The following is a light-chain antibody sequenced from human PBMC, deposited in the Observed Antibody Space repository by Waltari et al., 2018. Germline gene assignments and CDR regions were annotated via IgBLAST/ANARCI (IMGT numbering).Light chain of an antibody. V-gene: IGKV1-39*01. CDR3: QQTYSHFRT. Sequence: DIQMTQSPSSLSASVGDRVTITCQATQDIDNNLNWHQQKPGKAPKLLIFAASSLQSGVPSRFRGSASGRDFTLIISSLQPEDFATYYCQQTYSHFRTFGQGTKVEIK. J-gene: IGKJ1*01. CDR2: AAS. CDR1: QDIDNN.